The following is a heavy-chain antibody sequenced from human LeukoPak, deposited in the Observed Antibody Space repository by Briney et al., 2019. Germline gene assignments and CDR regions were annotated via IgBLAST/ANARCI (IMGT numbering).Heavy chain of an antibody. V-gene: IGHV1-46*01. D-gene: IGHD3-22*01. CDR1: GYTSTSYY. J-gene: IGHJ4*02. Sequence: ASVKVSCKASGYTSTSYYMHWVRQAPGQGLEWMGIINPSGGSTSYAQKFQGRVTMTRDMSTSTVFMELSSLRSEDTALYYCARVHHYFDIAFDYWGQGTLVTVSS. CDR3: ARVHHYFDIAFDY. CDR2: INPSGGST.